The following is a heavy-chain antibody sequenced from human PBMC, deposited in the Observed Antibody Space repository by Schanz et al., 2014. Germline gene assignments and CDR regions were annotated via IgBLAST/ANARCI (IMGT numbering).Heavy chain of an antibody. V-gene: IGHV1-18*01. CDR1: GYTFNNHG. J-gene: IGHJ6*02. D-gene: IGHD3-9*01. CDR2: ISVYHGHT. CDR3: ERDAEEASAAYRDMRV. Sequence: QVQLVQSGGEVKKPGASATVSCKASGYTFNNHGISWVRQAPGQGLEWMGWISVYHGHTNYAEKVHGRVTMTTDTYTSTDYVYLRRLIPGDAAVYLYERDAEEASAAYRDMRVWGQGTSVTVSS.